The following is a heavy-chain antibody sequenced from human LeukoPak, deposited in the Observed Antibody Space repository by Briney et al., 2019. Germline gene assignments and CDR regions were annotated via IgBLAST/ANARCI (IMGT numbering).Heavy chain of an antibody. Sequence: PGGSLRLSCAASGFTVSNNYMNWVRQAPGKGLEWVSVTYSGGTTKYADSVKGRFTVSRDNSKNTLYLQMNSLRPEDTAVFYCAKAYSGWYFDYWGQGTLVTVSS. D-gene: IGHD6-19*01. CDR1: GFTVSNNY. CDR2: TYSGGTT. V-gene: IGHV3-66*01. J-gene: IGHJ4*02. CDR3: AKAYSGWYFDY.